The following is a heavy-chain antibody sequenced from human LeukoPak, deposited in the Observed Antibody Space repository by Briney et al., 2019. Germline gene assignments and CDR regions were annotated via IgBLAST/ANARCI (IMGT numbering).Heavy chain of an antibody. V-gene: IGHV3-33*01. CDR1: GFSFSAYG. D-gene: IGHD6-13*01. J-gene: IGHJ4*02. Sequence: GGSLRLSCAASGFSFSAYGVHWVRQAPGKGLEWVAVIWYDGSSKDYADSVKGRFTFSRDNSKNTLYLQMNSLPVEDTAVYYCARSQSSSLIDYWGQGTLVTVSS. CDR3: ARSQSSSLIDY. CDR2: IWYDGSSK.